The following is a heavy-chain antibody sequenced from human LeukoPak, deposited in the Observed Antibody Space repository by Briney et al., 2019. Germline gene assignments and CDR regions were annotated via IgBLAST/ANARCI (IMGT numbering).Heavy chain of an antibody. CDR2: INPNSGGT. CDR1: GYTFTGYY. D-gene: IGHD5-12*01. CDR3: ARVDKGGYELKGDY. V-gene: IGHV1-2*02. Sequence: ASVKVSCKASGYTFTGYYMHWVRQAPGQGLEWMGWINPNSGGTNYAQKFQGRVTMTRDTSTSTAYMELSRLRSDDTAVYYCARVDKGGYELKGDYWGQGTLVTVSS. J-gene: IGHJ4*02.